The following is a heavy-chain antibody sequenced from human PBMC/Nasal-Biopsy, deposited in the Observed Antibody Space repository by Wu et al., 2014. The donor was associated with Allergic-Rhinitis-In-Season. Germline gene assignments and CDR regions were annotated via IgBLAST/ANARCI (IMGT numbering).Heavy chain of an antibody. CDR1: GFTFSSYA. J-gene: IGHJ4*02. CDR3: ARCGDKCNSETAGVDY. Sequence: LRLSCAASGFTFSSYAMNWVRQAPGKGLEWVSAISNNGGSTYDADSVKGRFTISRDNSKNTLYLQMNSLRAEDTAVYYCARCGDKCNSETAGVDYWGQGTLVSVSS. CDR2: ISNNGGST. D-gene: IGHD2-21*01. V-gene: IGHV3-23*01.